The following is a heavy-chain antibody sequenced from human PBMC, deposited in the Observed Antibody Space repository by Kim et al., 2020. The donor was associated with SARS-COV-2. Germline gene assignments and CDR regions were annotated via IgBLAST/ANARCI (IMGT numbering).Heavy chain of an antibody. V-gene: IGHV3-73*01. CDR2: IRSKANSYAT. CDR1: GFTFSGSA. CDR3: TTHPFEYYDSSGAFDY. D-gene: IGHD3-22*01. J-gene: IGHJ4*02. Sequence: GGSLRLSCADSGFTFSGSAMHWVRQASGKGLEWVGRIRSKANSYATAYAASVKGRFTISRDDSKNTAYLQMNSLKTEDTAVYYCTTHPFEYYDSSGAFDYWGQGTLVTVSS.